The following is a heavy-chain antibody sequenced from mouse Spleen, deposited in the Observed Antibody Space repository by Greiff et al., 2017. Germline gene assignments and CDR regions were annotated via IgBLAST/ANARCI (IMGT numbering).Heavy chain of an antibody. CDR3: ARNKENYYGSSPYYAMDY. D-gene: IGHD1-1*01. J-gene: IGHJ4*01. V-gene: IGHV2-2*01. CDR1: GFSLTSYG. CDR2: IWSGGST. Sequence: VKLVESGPGLVQPSQSLSITCTVSGFSLTSYGVHWVRQSPGKGLEWLGVIWSGGSTDYNAAFISRLSISKDNSKSQVFFKMNSLQADDTAIYYCARNKENYYGSSPYYAMDYWGQGTSVTVSS.